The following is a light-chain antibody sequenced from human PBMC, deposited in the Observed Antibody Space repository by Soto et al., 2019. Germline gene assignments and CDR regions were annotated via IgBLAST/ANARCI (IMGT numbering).Light chain of an antibody. CDR3: QQRSNWSPSIT. Sequence: EIVLTQSPATLSLSPGERATLSCRASQIVSSYLAWYQQKPGQAPRLLIYDASNRATGIPARFSGSGSGTDFTLTISSLEPEDFAVYYCQQRSNWSPSITFGQGTRLEIK. J-gene: IGKJ5*01. V-gene: IGKV3-11*01. CDR2: DAS. CDR1: QIVSSY.